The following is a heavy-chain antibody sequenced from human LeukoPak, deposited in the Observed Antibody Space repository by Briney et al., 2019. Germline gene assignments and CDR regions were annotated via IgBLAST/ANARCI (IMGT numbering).Heavy chain of an antibody. CDR2: ISYHGSGQ. D-gene: IGHD2-15*01. V-gene: IGHV3-30*04. J-gene: IGHJ4*02. CDR1: RFIFSNYA. CDR3: ARQDCSGGSCYLDY. Sequence: GGSLRLSCAASRFIFSNYAMHWVRQAPGKGLDWVAVISYHGSGQYYADSVKGRFTISRDYSKNTLYLQMNSLRAEDTAVYYCARQDCSGGSCYLDYWGQGTLVTVSS.